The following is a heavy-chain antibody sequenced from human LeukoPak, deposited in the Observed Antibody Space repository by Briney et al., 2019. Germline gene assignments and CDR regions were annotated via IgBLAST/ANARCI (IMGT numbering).Heavy chain of an antibody. J-gene: IGHJ5*02. CDR1: GGSFSGYY. V-gene: IGHV4-34*01. CDR2: INHSGST. CDR3: ARIRDLNWFDP. Sequence: SETLSLTCAVYGGSFSGYYWSWIRQPPGKGLEWIGEINHSGSTNYNPSLKSRVTISVDTSKNQFSLKLSSVTAADTAVYHCARIRDLNWFDPWGQGTLVTVSS.